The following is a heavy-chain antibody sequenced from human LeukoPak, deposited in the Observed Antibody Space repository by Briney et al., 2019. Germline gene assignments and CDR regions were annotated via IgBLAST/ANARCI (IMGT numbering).Heavy chain of an antibody. CDR1: GYIFTSSG. CDR2: ISTYNGDT. CDR3: ARGDALSSSWAFDY. J-gene: IGHJ4*02. Sequence: ASVKVSCKASGYIFTSSGMSWVRQAPGQGLEWMGWISTYNGDTKYAQKFQGRVTMTTDTSTDTAYMELNSLVSDDTAVYYCARGDALSSSWAFDYWGQGTLVTVSS. D-gene: IGHD6-13*01. V-gene: IGHV1-18*01.